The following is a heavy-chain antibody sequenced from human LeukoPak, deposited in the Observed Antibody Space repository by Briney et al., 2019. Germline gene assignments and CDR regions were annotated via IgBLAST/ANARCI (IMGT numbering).Heavy chain of an antibody. CDR1: GFTSSSYV. Sequence: GGSLRLSCAASGFTSSSYVMTWVRQAPGKGLEWVSAISGSGGSTYYADSVKGRFTISRDNSKNTLYLQMNSLRAEDTAVYYCAKDRRAVVTPTLDYWGQGTLVTVSS. CDR2: ISGSGGST. V-gene: IGHV3-23*01. D-gene: IGHD5-18*01. J-gene: IGHJ4*02. CDR3: AKDRRAVVTPTLDY.